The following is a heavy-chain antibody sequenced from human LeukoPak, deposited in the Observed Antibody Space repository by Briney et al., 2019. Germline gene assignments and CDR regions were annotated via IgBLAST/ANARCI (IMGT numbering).Heavy chain of an antibody. J-gene: IGHJ3*02. Sequence: ASVKVSCKASGYTFTGYYMHWVRQAPGQGLEWMGWINPNSGGTNYAQKFQGRVTMTRDTSISTAYMELSRLRSDDTAVYYCARDTYYYDSSGYSIELGDAFDIWGQGTMVTVSS. CDR3: ARDTYYYDSSGYSIELGDAFDI. CDR1: GYTFTGYY. CDR2: INPNSGGT. V-gene: IGHV1-2*02. D-gene: IGHD3-22*01.